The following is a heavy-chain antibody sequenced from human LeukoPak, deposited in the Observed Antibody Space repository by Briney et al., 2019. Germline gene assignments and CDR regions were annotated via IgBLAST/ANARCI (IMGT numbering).Heavy chain of an antibody. J-gene: IGHJ4*02. V-gene: IGHV3-30*02. D-gene: IGHD3-22*01. Sequence: GGSLRLSCAASGFTFSIYGMHWVRQAPGKGLEWVAFIRYDGSNKYYADSVKGRFTISRDNSKNTLYLQMNSLRAEDTAVYYCAKRYYDSSGYLDYWGQGTLVTVSS. CDR1: GFTFSIYG. CDR2: IRYDGSNK. CDR3: AKRYYDSSGYLDY.